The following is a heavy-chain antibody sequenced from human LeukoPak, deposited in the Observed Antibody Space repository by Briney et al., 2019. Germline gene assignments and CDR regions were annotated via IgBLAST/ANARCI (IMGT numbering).Heavy chain of an antibody. V-gene: IGHV3-9*01. CDR1: GFTFDDYA. J-gene: IGHJ4*02. D-gene: IGHD3-22*01. CDR2: ISWNSGSI. CDR3: AKDLMGYSTEGFDY. Sequence: GGSLRLSCAASGFTFDDYAMHWARQAPGKGLEWVSGISWNSGSIGYADSVKGRFTTSRDNAKNSLYLQMNSLRAEDTALYYCAKDLMGYSTEGFDYWGQGTLVTVSS.